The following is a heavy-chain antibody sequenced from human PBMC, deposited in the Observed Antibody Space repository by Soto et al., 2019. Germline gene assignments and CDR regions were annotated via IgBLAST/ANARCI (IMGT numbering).Heavy chain of an antibody. Sequence: GASVKVSCKASGGTFSSYAISWVRQAPGQGLEWMGGIIPIFGTANYAQKFQGRVTITADESTSTAYMELSSLRSEDTAVYYCARDSRPPDYYGSGSYRYYGMDVWGQGTTVTVSS. V-gene: IGHV1-69*13. CDR3: ARDSRPPDYYGSGSYRYYGMDV. CDR1: GGTFSSYA. J-gene: IGHJ6*02. CDR2: IIPIFGTA. D-gene: IGHD3-10*01.